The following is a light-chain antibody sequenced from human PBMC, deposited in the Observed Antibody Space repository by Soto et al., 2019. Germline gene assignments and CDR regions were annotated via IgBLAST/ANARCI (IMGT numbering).Light chain of an antibody. CDR2: EGS. CDR1: SSDVGSYNI. Sequence: HSVLTQPASVSGSPGQSITISCTGTSSDVGSYNIVSWYQQHPGKAPKLMIYEGSKRPSGVSNRFSGSKSGNTASLTISGLQAEDEADYYCCSYAGSSTLVVFGGGTKLTVL. J-gene: IGLJ2*01. V-gene: IGLV2-23*01. CDR3: CSYAGSSTLVV.